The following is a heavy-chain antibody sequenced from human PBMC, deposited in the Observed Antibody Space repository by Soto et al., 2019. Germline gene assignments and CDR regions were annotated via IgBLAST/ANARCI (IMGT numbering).Heavy chain of an antibody. Sequence: GASVKVSCKACGYIFTSYYMSWLLQAPEQGLEWMGIINPSGGSTSYVQKFQGRVTMTRDTSTSTVYMELSSLRSENTPVYYCARDQGYCSGGSCYSIYYYYGMDVWGQGTTVTV. CDR1: GYIFTSYY. J-gene: IGHJ6*02. V-gene: IGHV1-46*01. D-gene: IGHD2-15*01. CDR3: ARDQGYCSGGSCYSIYYYYGMDV. CDR2: INPSGGST.